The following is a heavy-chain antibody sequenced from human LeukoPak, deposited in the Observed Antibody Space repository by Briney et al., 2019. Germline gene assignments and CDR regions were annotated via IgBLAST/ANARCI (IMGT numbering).Heavy chain of an antibody. D-gene: IGHD5-18*01. CDR1: GFTFSSYA. J-gene: IGHJ4*02. CDR2: IKGDGSST. V-gene: IGHV3-74*01. CDR3: ARDGYSFGHDFDY. Sequence: PGGSLRLSCVASGFTFSSYAMSWVRHTPGKGLVWVSRIKGDGSSTSCADSVKGRFTISRDNAKNTLYLQMNSLRAEDTAVYYCARDGYSFGHDFDYWGQGTLVTVSS.